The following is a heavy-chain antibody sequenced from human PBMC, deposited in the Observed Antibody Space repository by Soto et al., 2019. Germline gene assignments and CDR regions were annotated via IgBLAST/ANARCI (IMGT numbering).Heavy chain of an antibody. CDR1: GYTFTSYG. J-gene: IGHJ4*02. D-gene: IGHD6-13*01. CDR2: ISTYNGDT. V-gene: IGHV1-18*01. CDR3: ARSNGIAAAGPPFDY. Sequence: QVQLVQSGAVVSKPGASVKVSCKASGYTFTSYGISWVRQAPGQGLEWMGWISTYNGDTHYTEKLQDRVTMTRDTSTSTAYMELRSLRSDDTAVYYCARSNGIAAAGPPFDYWGQGTLVTVSS.